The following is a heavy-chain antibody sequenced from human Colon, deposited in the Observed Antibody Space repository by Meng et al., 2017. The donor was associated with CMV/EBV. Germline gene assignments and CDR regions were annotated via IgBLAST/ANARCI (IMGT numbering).Heavy chain of an antibody. V-gene: IGHV3-23*01. CDR3: ARVHDSGGSIYYYFGMDV. Sequence: GGSLRLSCAASGFTFSNCAMTWVRQAPGKRLEWVSAITTSGGGRYYAASVKGRFTISRDNSQNTLYLQMNSLRAEDTATYYCARVHDSGGSIYYYFGMDVWGQGTTVTVSS. J-gene: IGHJ6*02. D-gene: IGHD3-22*01. CDR1: GFTFSNCA. CDR2: ITTSGGGR.